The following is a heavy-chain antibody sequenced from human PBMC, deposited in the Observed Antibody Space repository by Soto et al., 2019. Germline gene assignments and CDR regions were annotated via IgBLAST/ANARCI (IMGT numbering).Heavy chain of an antibody. J-gene: IGHJ5*02. Sequence: GESLKIVCRTSGYRFTSYWIAWVRQMPGKGLEWMGIIFPSDSDTRYSPSFQGQVTISADRSTSTVFLQWASLKASDTAVYFCARKDKSGYFNWFDPWGQGTLVTVS. CDR2: IFPSDSDT. CDR1: GYRFTSYW. V-gene: IGHV5-51*01. CDR3: ARKDKSGYFNWFDP. D-gene: IGHD3-22*01.